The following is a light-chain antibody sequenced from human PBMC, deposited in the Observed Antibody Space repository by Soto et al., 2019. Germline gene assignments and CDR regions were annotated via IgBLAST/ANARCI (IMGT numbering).Light chain of an antibody. CDR2: AAS. Sequence: IHLTQSPSFLSASVGDRVTITCRASQGISSYLAWYQQKPGKAPKLLIYAASTLQSGVPSRFSGSGSGTDFTLTISCLQSEDFATYYCQQYYSYPPTFGQGTKVDI. V-gene: IGKV1-8*01. J-gene: IGKJ1*01. CDR1: QGISSY. CDR3: QQYYSYPPT.